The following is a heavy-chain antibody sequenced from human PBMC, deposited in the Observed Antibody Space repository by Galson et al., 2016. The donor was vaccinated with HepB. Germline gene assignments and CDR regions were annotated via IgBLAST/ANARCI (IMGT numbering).Heavy chain of an antibody. Sequence: SLRLSCAASGFAFNTYPVHWVRQSPGKGLEWVAIISKDGSNTYYADPVKGRFTISRDNPKYTLYLQMNSLRAEDTAVYYCARDRGIHDLYYYGMDVWGQGTTVTVSS. V-gene: IGHV3-30-3*01. D-gene: IGHD3-10*01. CDR2: ISKDGSNT. CDR3: ARDRGIHDLYYYGMDV. CDR1: GFAFNTYP. J-gene: IGHJ6*02.